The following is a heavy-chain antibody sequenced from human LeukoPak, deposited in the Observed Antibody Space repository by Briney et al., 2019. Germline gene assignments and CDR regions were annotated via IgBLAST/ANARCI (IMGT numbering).Heavy chain of an antibody. V-gene: IGHV1-46*01. CDR1: GYTFTNYY. Sequence: GASVKVSCKASGYTFTNYYMHWVRQAPGQGLEWMGIINPSGDSTIYAQKFQGRVTMTRDMSTTTDYMELSSLRSEDTAVYYCARDNSVGDVAWWFDPWGQGTLVTVSS. J-gene: IGHJ5*02. D-gene: IGHD1-26*01. CDR3: ARDNSVGDVAWWFDP. CDR2: INPSGDST.